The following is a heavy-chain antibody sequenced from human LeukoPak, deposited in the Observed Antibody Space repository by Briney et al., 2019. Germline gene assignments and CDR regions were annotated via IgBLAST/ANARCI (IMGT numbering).Heavy chain of an antibody. D-gene: IGHD3-22*01. V-gene: IGHV4-4*07. CDR3: ARSEYYFHSPDHYYFDY. J-gene: IGHJ4*02. Sequence: SETLSLTCTVSGGSISSFYWSWIRQPAGKGLEWIGRIDNSGSTNYNPSLQSRVTMSIDTSKNHFSLRLRSVTAADTAVYYCARSEYYFHSPDHYYFDYWGRGTLVTVSS. CDR1: GGSISSFY. CDR2: IDNSGST.